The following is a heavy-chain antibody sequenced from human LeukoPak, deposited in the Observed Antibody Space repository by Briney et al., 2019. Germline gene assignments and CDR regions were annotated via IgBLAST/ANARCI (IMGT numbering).Heavy chain of an antibody. Sequence: SETLSLTCTVSGGSISSYYWSWIRQPPGKGLEWIGYIYYSGSTNYNPSLKSRVTISVDTSKNQFSLKLSSVTAADTAVYYCARDAMRSESSPPDYWAREPWSRLL. CDR3: ARDAMRSESSPPDY. V-gene: IGHV4-59*01. J-gene: IGHJ4*02. CDR2: IYYSGST. CDR1: GGSISSYY. D-gene: IGHD6-13*01.